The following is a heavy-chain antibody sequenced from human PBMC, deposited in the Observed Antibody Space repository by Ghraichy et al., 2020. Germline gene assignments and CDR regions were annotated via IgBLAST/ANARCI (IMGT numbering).Heavy chain of an antibody. J-gene: IGHJ5*02. CDR2: IYYSGST. Sequence: SETLSLTCTVSGGSISSSSYYWGWIRQPPGKGLEWIGSIYYSGSTYYNPSLKSRVTISVDTSKNQFSLKLSSVTAADTAVYYCARHYRIVRSSSSRQGWFDPWGQGTLVTVSS. CDR1: GGSISSSSYY. V-gene: IGHV4-39*01. CDR3: ARHYRIVRSSSSRQGWFDP. D-gene: IGHD6-6*01.